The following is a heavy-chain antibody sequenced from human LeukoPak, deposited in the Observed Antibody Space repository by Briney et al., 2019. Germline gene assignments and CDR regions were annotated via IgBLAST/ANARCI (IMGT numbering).Heavy chain of an antibody. V-gene: IGHV4-59*01. Sequence: SETLSLTCTVSGGSISSYYWSWIRQPAGKGLEWIGYIYYSGSTNYNPSLKSRVTISVDTSKNQFSLKLSSVTAADTAVYYCARDRCSSTSCEYYFDYWGQGTLVTVSS. CDR3: ARDRCSSTSCEYYFDY. D-gene: IGHD2-2*01. CDR2: IYYSGST. J-gene: IGHJ4*02. CDR1: GGSISSYY.